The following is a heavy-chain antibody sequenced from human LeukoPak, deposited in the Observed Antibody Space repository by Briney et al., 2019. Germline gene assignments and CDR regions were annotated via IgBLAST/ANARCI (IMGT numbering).Heavy chain of an antibody. J-gene: IGHJ2*01. D-gene: IGHD2-2*01. V-gene: IGHV3-21*01. Sequence: GGPLRLSCAASGFTFSSYSMNWVRQAPGKGLAWVSSITSTSSYIYYADSVKGRFTISRDNAKNSLYLQMNSLRAEDTAVYYCARDPRAVGYFDLWGRGTLVTVSS. CDR1: GFTFSSYS. CDR2: ITSTSSYI. CDR3: ARDPRAVGYFDL.